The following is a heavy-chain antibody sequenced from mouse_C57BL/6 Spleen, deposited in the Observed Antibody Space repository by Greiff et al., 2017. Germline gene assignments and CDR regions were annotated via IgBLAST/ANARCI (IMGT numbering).Heavy chain of an antibody. D-gene: IGHD1-1*01. CDR3: ARSTTVVENAMDY. Sequence: QVQLQQPGAELVMPGASVKLSCKASGNTFTSYWMHWVKQRPGQGLEWIGEIDPSDSYTNYNQKFKGKSTLTVDKSSSTAYMQLSSLTSEDSAVYYCARSTTVVENAMDYWGQGTSVTVSS. CDR1: GNTFTSYW. V-gene: IGHV1-69*01. CDR2: IDPSDSYT. J-gene: IGHJ4*01.